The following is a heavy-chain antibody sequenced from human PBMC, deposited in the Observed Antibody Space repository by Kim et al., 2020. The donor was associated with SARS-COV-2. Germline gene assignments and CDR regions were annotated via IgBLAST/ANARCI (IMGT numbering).Heavy chain of an antibody. V-gene: IGHV3-23*01. D-gene: IGHD2-15*01. J-gene: IGHJ3*02. CDR3: AKLVVVAAQDAFDI. Sequence: ADSVKGRFTSSRDNSKNTLYLQMNSLRAEDAAVYYCAKLVVVAAQDAFDIWAQGTMVTVSS.